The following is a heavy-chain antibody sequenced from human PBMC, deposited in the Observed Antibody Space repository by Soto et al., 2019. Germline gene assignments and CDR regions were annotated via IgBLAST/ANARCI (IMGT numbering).Heavy chain of an antibody. CDR1: GDSISGGYY. CDR3: ARDRGSYGMDV. Sequence: QVQLQESGPGLVKPSQTPSLTCSVSGDSISGGYYWSWIRQHPGKGLEWIGYVSPIGTPYYSPSLSSRVSISMHTSKNQLSLEVRSVSAADTAVYYCARDRGSYGMDVWGQGTTVTVSS. V-gene: IGHV4-31*03. J-gene: IGHJ6*02. CDR2: VSPIGTP.